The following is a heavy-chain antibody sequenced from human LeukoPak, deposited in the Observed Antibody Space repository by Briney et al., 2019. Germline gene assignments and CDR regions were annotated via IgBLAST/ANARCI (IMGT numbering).Heavy chain of an antibody. J-gene: IGHJ6*03. Sequence: KPSETLSLTCTVSGGSISSYYWSWIRQPPGKGLEWIGYIYTSGSTNYNPSLKSRVTISVDTSKNQFSLKLSSVTAADTAVYYCARNTGGGFWSGYYPYSYYYYYMDVWGKGTTVTVSS. CDR2: IYTSGST. V-gene: IGHV4-4*09. D-gene: IGHD3-3*01. CDR3: ARNTGGGFWSGYYPYSYYYYYMDV. CDR1: GGSISSYY.